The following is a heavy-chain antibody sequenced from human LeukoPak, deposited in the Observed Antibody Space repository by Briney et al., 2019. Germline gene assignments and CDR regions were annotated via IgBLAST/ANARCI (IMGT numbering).Heavy chain of an antibody. D-gene: IGHD2-2*01. CDR2: INPNSGGT. J-gene: IGHJ4*02. Sequence: GASVKVSCKASGYTFTGYYMHWVRQAPGQGLEWMGWINPNSGGTNYAQKFQGRVTMTRDTSISTAYMELSRLRSDDTAVYYCARGGSTDCSSTSCLGYWGQGTLVTVST. V-gene: IGHV1-2*02. CDR3: ARGGSTDCSSTSCLGY. CDR1: GYTFTGYY.